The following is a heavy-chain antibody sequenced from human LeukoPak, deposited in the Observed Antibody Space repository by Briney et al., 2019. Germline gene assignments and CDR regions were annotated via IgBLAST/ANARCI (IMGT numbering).Heavy chain of an antibody. V-gene: IGHV3-23*01. Sequence: GGSLRLSCAASGFTFSSYAMSWVRQAPGKGLEWVPAISGSGGSTYYADSVKGRFTISRDNSKNTLYLQMNSLRAEDTAVYYCAKLHDYGDYGAFDPWGQGTLVTVSS. D-gene: IGHD4-17*01. CDR3: AKLHDYGDYGAFDP. CDR2: ISGSGGST. J-gene: IGHJ5*02. CDR1: GFTFSSYA.